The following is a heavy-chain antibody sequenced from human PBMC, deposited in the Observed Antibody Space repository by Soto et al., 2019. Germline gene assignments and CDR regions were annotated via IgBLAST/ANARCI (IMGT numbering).Heavy chain of an antibody. Sequence: ASVKVSCKASGYTFTSYGISWVRQAPGQGLEWMGWISAYNGNTNYAQKLQGRVTMTTDTSTSTAYMELRSLRSDDTAVYYCARDKLLWFGEFYPLGAFDIWGQGTMVTVSS. D-gene: IGHD3-10*01. J-gene: IGHJ3*02. CDR1: GYTFTSYG. V-gene: IGHV1-18*01. CDR3: ARDKLLWFGEFYPLGAFDI. CDR2: ISAYNGNT.